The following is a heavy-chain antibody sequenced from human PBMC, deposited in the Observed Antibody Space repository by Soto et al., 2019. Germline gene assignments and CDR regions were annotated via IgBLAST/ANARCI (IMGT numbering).Heavy chain of an antibody. D-gene: IGHD3-22*01. V-gene: IGHV3-23*01. Sequence: GGSLRLSCAASGFTFSSYAMSWVRQAPGKGLEWVSAISGSGGSTYYADSVKGRFTISRDNSKNTLYLQMNSLRAEDTAVYYCAKVQYYDSSGYRDYWGQGTLVTVYS. CDR2: ISGSGGST. CDR1: GFTFSSYA. J-gene: IGHJ4*02. CDR3: AKVQYYDSSGYRDY.